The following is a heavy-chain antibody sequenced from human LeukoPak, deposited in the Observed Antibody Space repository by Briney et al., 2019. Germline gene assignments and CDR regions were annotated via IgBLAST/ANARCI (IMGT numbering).Heavy chain of an antibody. CDR1: GGSISGYY. CDR2: IYYSGST. Sequence: SETLSLTCTVSGGSISGYYWSWIRQPPGKGLEWIGYIYYSGSTNYNPSLKSRVTISVDTSKSQFSLQVRSVTAADTAVYYCTRQVDVPSSIGFFDSWGQGILVTVS. CDR3: TRQVDVPSSIGFFDS. V-gene: IGHV4-59*08. J-gene: IGHJ4*02. D-gene: IGHD2/OR15-2a*01.